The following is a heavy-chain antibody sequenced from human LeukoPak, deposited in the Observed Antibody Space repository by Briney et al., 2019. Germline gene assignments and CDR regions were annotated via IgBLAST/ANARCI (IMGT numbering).Heavy chain of an antibody. CDR3: AKRHIVLMVYATAGTWDY. CDR2: ISGSGGST. CDR1: GFTFSSYA. D-gene: IGHD2-8*01. J-gene: IGHJ4*02. Sequence: GGSLRLSCAASGFTFSSYAMSWVRQAPGKGLEWVSAISGSGGSTYYADSVKGRFTISRDNSKNTLYLQMNSLRAEDTAVYYCAKRHIVLMVYATAGTWDYWGQGTLATVSS. V-gene: IGHV3-23*01.